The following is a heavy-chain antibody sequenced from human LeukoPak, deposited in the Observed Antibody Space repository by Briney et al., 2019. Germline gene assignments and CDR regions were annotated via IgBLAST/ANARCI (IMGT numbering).Heavy chain of an antibody. CDR2: TYYRSKWYI. CDR1: GDTISSNSAA. Sequence: SQTLSLTCAISGDTISSNSAAWSWIRQSPSRGLEWLGRTYYRSKWYIDYALSVKSRITINPDTSKNQFSLQLNSVTPEDTAVYYCARDSGGNLDYWGQGTLVTVSS. D-gene: IGHD4-23*01. J-gene: IGHJ4*02. CDR3: ARDSGGNLDY. V-gene: IGHV6-1*01.